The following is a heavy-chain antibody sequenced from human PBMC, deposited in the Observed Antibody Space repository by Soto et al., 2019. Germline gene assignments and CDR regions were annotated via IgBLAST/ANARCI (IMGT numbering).Heavy chain of an antibody. J-gene: IGHJ2*01. Sequence: QGQLVQYGAEVKKPGSSVTDSCKASGGTFSSYTISWVRQAPEQGLEWMGGIIPIFGTANYAQKFQGRVTITADESTSTAYMELSSLRSEDKAVYYCARGNHRWLQLWYFDLWGRGTLVTVSS. V-gene: IGHV1-69*12. CDR2: IIPIFGTA. CDR3: ARGNHRWLQLWYFDL. CDR1: GGTFSSYT. D-gene: IGHD5-12*01.